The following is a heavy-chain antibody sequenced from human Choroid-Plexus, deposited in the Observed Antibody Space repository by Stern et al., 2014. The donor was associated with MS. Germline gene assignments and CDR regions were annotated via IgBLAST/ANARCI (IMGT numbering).Heavy chain of an antibody. CDR1: GFTFGSCA. Sequence: VQLVQSGGGGVQPGRPLRLSCVASGFTFGSCAMHWVRQAPGKGLEWAAGVSYDGSNKYYADSVKGRFTISRDNSQNTLYMQMSSLRPEDTAVYYCAKDRQYLTYFFDHWGQGSLVTVSS. V-gene: IGHV3-30*18. J-gene: IGHJ5*02. CDR3: AKDRQYLTYFFDH. D-gene: IGHD2/OR15-2a*01. CDR2: VSYDGSNK.